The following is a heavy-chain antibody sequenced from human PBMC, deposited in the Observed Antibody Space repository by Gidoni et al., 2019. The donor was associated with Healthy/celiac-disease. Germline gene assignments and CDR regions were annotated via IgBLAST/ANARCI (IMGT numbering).Heavy chain of an antibody. Sequence: QVQLVQSGAAVKKPGSSVKVSCKASGGTFSSYAISWVRQAPGQGLEWMGRIIPILGIANDAQKFQGRVTITEDKSTSTAYMELSSLRSEDTAVDYCAGTTVVTGRGYFQHWGQGTLVTVSS. CDR3: AGTTVVTGRGYFQH. CDR1: GGTFSSYA. J-gene: IGHJ1*01. D-gene: IGHD4-17*01. V-gene: IGHV1-69*04. CDR2: IIPILGIA.